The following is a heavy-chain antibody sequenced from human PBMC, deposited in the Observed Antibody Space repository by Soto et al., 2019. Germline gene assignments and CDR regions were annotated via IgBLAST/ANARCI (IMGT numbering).Heavy chain of an antibody. D-gene: IGHD6-6*01. CDR2: VNGDGSST. CDR1: GFTFSSYW. J-gene: IGHJ4*02. V-gene: IGHV3-74*01. CDR3: ARVRPYSSSEVDY. Sequence: EVQLVESGGGLVQPGGSLRLSCAASGFTFSSYWMHWVRQAPGKGLVWVSRVNGDGSSTSYADSVKGRFTISRDNAKNTLYLQMSSMRVEDTAVYYCARVRPYSSSEVDYWGQGTLVTVSS.